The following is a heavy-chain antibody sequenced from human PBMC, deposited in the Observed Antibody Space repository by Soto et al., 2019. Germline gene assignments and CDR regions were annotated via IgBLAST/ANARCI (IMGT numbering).Heavy chain of an antibody. D-gene: IGHD3-22*01. Sequence: QVQLQESGPGLVKPSETLSPTCTVSGGSISGDYWSWIRQSPGKGLEWIGYIYYTGTTKYNPSLKSRLTISVDTSKNQFSLKLSAVTAADTAVYYCARLGGYYQAFDSWGQGTLVTVAS. CDR2: IYYTGTT. J-gene: IGHJ4*02. CDR3: ARLGGYYQAFDS. CDR1: GGSISGDY. V-gene: IGHV4-59*08.